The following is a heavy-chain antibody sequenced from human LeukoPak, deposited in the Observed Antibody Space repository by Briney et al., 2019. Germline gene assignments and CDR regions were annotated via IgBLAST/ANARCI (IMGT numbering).Heavy chain of an antibody. CDR2: INPNSGGT. CDR3: ARGSGSGSYPVDY. J-gene: IGHJ4*02. V-gene: IGHV1-2*02. D-gene: IGHD1-26*01. CDR1: GYTFTGYY. Sequence: GASVKVSCMPSGYTFTGYYMHWVRQAPGQGLEWMGWINPNSGGTNYAQKFQGRVTMTRDTSISTAYMELSSLRSEDTAVYYCARGSGSGSYPVDYWGQGTLVTVSS.